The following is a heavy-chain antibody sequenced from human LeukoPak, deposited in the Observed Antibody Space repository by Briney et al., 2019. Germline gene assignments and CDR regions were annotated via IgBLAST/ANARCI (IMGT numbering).Heavy chain of an antibody. V-gene: IGHV3-30*04. D-gene: IGHD4-11*01. CDR3: ARDWTTVTHFDY. J-gene: IGHJ4*02. Sequence: GGSLRLSCAASGFTFSSYAMHWVRQAPGKGLERVAVISYDGSNKYYADSVKGRFTISRDNSKNTLYLQMNSLRAEDTAVYYCARDWTTVTHFDYWGQGTLVTVSS. CDR2: ISYDGSNK. CDR1: GFTFSSYA.